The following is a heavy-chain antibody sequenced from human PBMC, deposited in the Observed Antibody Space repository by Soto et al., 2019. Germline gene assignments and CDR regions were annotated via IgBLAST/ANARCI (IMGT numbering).Heavy chain of an antibody. J-gene: IGHJ3*02. D-gene: IGHD2-15*01. CDR2: IYSGGST. CDR1: GFTVSSNY. CDR3: ARDHPLGYCSGGSCYSGAFDI. Sequence: PGGSLRLSCAASGFTVSSNYMSWVRQAQGKGLEWVSVIYSGGSTYYADSVKGRFTISRDNSKNTLYLQMNSLRAEDTAVYYCARDHPLGYCSGGSCYSGAFDIWGQGTMVTVSS. V-gene: IGHV3-66*01.